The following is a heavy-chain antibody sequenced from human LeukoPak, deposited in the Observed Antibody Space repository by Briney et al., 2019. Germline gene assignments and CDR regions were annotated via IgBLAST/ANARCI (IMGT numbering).Heavy chain of an antibody. D-gene: IGHD6-19*01. CDR2: INPNSGGT. J-gene: IGHJ4*02. Sequence: ASVKVSCKASGYTFTGYYMHWVRQAPGQGLEWMGWINPNSGGTNYAQKFQGRVTMTRDTSISTAYMELSRLRSDDTAVYYCARQAGGYSSGWYQFHFDYWGQGTLVTVSS. V-gene: IGHV1-2*02. CDR3: ARQAGGYSSGWYQFHFDY. CDR1: GYTFTGYY.